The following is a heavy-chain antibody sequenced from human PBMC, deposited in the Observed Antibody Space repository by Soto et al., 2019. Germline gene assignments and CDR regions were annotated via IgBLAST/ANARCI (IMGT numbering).Heavy chain of an antibody. CDR2: IYYSGST. V-gene: IGHV4-59*08. D-gene: IGHD3-22*01. CDR3: ARLRDYYDSSGYSPFFDY. Sequence: PSETLSLTCTVSGGSISSYYWSWIRQPPGKGLEWIGYIYYSGSTNYNPSLKSRVTISVDTSKNQFSLKLSSVTAADTAVYYCARLRDYYDSSGYSPFFDYWGQGTLVTVSS. CDR1: GGSISSYY. J-gene: IGHJ4*02.